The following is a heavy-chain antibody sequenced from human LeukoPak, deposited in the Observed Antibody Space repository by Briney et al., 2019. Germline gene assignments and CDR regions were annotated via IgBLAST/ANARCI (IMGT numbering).Heavy chain of an antibody. D-gene: IGHD6-6*01. V-gene: IGHV3-30*01. CDR3: ASFSSSSGG. Sequence: GGPLRLSCAASGFTFSSYAMHWVRQAPGKGLEWVAVISYDGSNKYYADSVKGRFTISRDNSKNTLYLQMNSLRAEDTAVYYCASFSSSSGGWGQGTLVTVSS. J-gene: IGHJ4*02. CDR2: ISYDGSNK. CDR1: GFTFSSYA.